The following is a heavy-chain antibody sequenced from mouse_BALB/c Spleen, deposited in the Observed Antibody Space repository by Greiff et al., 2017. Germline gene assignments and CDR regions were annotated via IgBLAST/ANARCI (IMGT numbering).Heavy chain of an antibody. J-gene: IGHJ4*01. CDR1: GFTFSSYA. V-gene: IGHV5-6-5*01. Sequence: EVQVVESGGGLVKPGGSLKLSCAASGFTFSSYAMSWVRQTPEKRLEWVASISSGGSTYYPDSVKGRFTISRDNARNILYLQMSSLRSEDTAMYYCARLLQRGYAMDYWGQGTSVTVSS. CDR3: ARLLQRGYAMDY. D-gene: IGHD1-1*01. CDR2: ISSGGST.